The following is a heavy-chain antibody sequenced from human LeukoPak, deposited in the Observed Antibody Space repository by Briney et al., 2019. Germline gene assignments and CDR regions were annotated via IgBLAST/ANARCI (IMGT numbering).Heavy chain of an antibody. D-gene: IGHD6-19*01. V-gene: IGHV3-9*01. Sequence: PGRSLRLSCAASGFTFDDYAMHWVRQAPGKGLEWVSGISWNSGSIGYADSVKGRFTISRDNAKNSLYLQMNSLRAEDTALYYCAKEGAVAGTSAFDIWGQGTMVTVSS. CDR3: AKEGAVAGTSAFDI. CDR2: ISWNSGSI. J-gene: IGHJ3*02. CDR1: GFTFDDYA.